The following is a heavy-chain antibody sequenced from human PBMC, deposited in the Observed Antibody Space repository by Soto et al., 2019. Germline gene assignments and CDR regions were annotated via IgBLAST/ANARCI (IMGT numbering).Heavy chain of an antibody. D-gene: IGHD3-3*01. CDR3: ARDQGRITIFGVVEPTGGGMDV. CDR2: ICHSGST. V-gene: IGHV4-4*02. CDR1: GGSISSSNW. J-gene: IGHJ6*02. Sequence: SETLSLTCAVSGGSISSSNWWSWVRQPPGKGLEWIGEICHSGSTNYSPSLKSRVTISVDKSKNQFSLKLSSVTAADTAVYYWARDQGRITIFGVVEPTGGGMDVWGQGTTVTVSS.